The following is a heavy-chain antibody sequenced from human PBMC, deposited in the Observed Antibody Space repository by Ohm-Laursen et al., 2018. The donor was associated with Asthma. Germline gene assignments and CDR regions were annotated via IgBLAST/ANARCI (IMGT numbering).Heavy chain of an antibody. CDR3: ARDHEGTGTQYGMDV. D-gene: IGHD1-1*01. CDR2: IYSGGST. CDR1: GFTVSSNY. Sequence: SLRLSCAASGFTVSSNYMSWVRQAPGKGLEWVSVIYSGGSTYYADSVKGRFTISRDNAKNLLYLQMNSLRAEDTAVYYCARDHEGTGTQYGMDVWGQGTTVTVSS. V-gene: IGHV3-53*01. J-gene: IGHJ6*02.